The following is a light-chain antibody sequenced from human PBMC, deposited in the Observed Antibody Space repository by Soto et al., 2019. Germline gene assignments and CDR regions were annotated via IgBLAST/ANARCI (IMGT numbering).Light chain of an antibody. CDR2: GAS. CDR3: QNYHSAPWT. J-gene: IGKJ1*01. CDR1: QAISNF. Sequence: IQMTQSPSTLSASVGDRVTITCRASQAISNFLAWYQQKPGKVPKLLMYGASTLPSGVPSRFSGSGSGTDFTLTFSSLQPEDVATYYCQNYHSAPWTFGQGTKVEIK. V-gene: IGKV1-27*01.